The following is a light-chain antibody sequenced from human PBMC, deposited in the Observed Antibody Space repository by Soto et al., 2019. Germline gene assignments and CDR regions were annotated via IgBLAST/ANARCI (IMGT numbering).Light chain of an antibody. CDR1: QGIRND. V-gene: IGKV1-6*01. Sequence: AIQMTQSPSSLSASVGXRVTITCRASQGIRNDLGWYQQKPGKAPKLLIYAASTLQSGVPSRFSGSGSGTGFTLTISSLQPEDCATYYCLQDYNYPWTFGQGTKVDIK. J-gene: IGKJ1*01. CDR3: LQDYNYPWT. CDR2: AAS.